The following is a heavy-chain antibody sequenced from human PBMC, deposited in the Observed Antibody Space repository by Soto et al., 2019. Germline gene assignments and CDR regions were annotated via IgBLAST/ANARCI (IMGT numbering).Heavy chain of an antibody. CDR3: ARSFSDSYYDLDF. CDR1: GFTFDDYA. CDR2: ISWNSASM. V-gene: IGHV3-9*01. D-gene: IGHD1-26*01. J-gene: IGHJ4*02. Sequence: GGSLRLSCAASGFTFDDYAMHWVRQAPGKGLEWVSGISWNSASMDYADSVKDRFSISRDNAENSLYLQMNILKIEDTAFYYCARSFSDSYYDLDFWGQGALVTVSS.